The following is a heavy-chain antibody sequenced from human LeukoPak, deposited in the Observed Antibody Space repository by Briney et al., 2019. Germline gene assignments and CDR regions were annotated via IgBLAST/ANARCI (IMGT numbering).Heavy chain of an antibody. J-gene: IGHJ4*02. Sequence: SETLSLTCTVSGGSISSGGYYWSWIRQHPGKGLEWIGYIYYSGSTYYNSSLKSRVTISVDTSKNQFSLKLSSVTAADTAVYYCARVSGTRTQDFDYWGQGTLVTVSS. D-gene: IGHD3/OR15-3a*01. V-gene: IGHV4-31*03. CDR3: ARVSGTRTQDFDY. CDR1: GGSISSGGYY. CDR2: IYYSGST.